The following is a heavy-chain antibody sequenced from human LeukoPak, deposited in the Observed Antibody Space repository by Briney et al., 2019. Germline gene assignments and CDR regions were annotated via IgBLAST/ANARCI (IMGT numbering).Heavy chain of an antibody. J-gene: IGHJ4*02. CDR3: AKGRVIYSTQSATDY. V-gene: IGHV3-43*01. CDR2: ISWDGVST. D-gene: IGHD6-13*01. Sequence: GGSLRLSCAASGFTFDQYPMHWFRQVQGKGLEWVSVISWDGVSTYYAHSVKGRCTISRDSSKNSLYLQMNSLRTEDTALYYCAKGRVIYSTQSATDYWGQGTLVTVSS. CDR1: GFTFDQYP.